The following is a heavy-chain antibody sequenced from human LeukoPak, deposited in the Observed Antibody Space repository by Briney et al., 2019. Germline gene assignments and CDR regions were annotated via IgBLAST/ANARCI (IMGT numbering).Heavy chain of an antibody. CDR1: GFAFSSSW. J-gene: IGHJ4*02. D-gene: IGHD5-12*01. Sequence: GGSLRLSCAASGFAFSSSWMAWVRQAPGKGLGWVGNMNPDGSTKNYVDSVRGRFTISRDNAKNSLYLQMNNLRADDTAVYYCARDSGYSAFDYWGQGTLVTVSS. CDR2: MNPDGSTK. CDR3: ARDSGYSAFDY. V-gene: IGHV3-7*05.